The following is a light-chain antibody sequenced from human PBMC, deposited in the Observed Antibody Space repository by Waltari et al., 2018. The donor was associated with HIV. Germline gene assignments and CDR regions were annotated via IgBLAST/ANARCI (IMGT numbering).Light chain of an antibody. J-gene: IGLJ3*02. Sequence: QSVLTQPPSMSAAPGQRVTISCSGSASNFGSDFVSWYQHVPGTAPKLLFYDNTKRPSGISDRFSGSKSGTSATLAITGLQTGDEAVYYCGTWDNRLSVGVFGGGTRLTVL. CDR1: ASNFGSDF. V-gene: IGLV1-51*01. CDR3: GTWDNRLSVGV. CDR2: DNT.